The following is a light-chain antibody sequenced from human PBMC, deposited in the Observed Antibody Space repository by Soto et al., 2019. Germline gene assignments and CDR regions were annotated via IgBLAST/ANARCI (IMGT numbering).Light chain of an antibody. CDR1: SSDVGAYNH. V-gene: IGLV2-14*03. CDR2: DVS. J-gene: IGLJ3*02. CDR3: SSHASGSTLM. Sequence: QSVLTQPASVSGSPGQSVTISCTGTSSDVGAYNHVSWYQQHPGKAPKVIIYDVSNRPSGVSNRFSGSRSGNTDSLTISGVQAEDEGDYYCSSHASGSTLMFGGGTQLTVL.